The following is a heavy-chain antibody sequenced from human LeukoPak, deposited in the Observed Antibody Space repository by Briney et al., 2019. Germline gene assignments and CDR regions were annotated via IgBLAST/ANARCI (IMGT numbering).Heavy chain of an antibody. J-gene: IGHJ5*02. Sequence: PSQTLSLTCTVSGGSISSGSYYWSWIRQPAGKGLEWIGRIYTSGSTNYNPSLKSRVTISVDTSKNQFSLKLSSVTAADTAVYYCAREEDIVVVPAARPPSRFDPWGQGTLVTVSS. CDR3: AREEDIVVVPAARPPSRFDP. CDR2: IYTSGST. CDR1: GGSISSGSYY. V-gene: IGHV4-61*02. D-gene: IGHD2-2*01.